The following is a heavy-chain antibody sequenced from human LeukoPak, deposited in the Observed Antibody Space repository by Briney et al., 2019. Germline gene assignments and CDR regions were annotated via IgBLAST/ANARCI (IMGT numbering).Heavy chain of an antibody. D-gene: IGHD5-18*01. Sequence: SESLSLTCSVSGDSISSYYWSWTRQPPGKGLEWIGYICYSGSTNYNPSLRSRVTISVDTSKNQFSLRLNSVTAADTAVYYCARDQRYSYDPATAYCYYVMDVWGQGTTVTVSS. CDR1: GDSISSYY. CDR3: ARDQRYSYDPATAYCYYVMDV. CDR2: ICYSGST. V-gene: IGHV4-59*12. J-gene: IGHJ6*02.